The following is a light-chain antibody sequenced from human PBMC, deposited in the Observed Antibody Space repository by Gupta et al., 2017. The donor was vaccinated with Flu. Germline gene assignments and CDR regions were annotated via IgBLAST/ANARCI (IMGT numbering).Light chain of an antibody. CDR2: NNN. CDR3: AAGDGSLNAWV. Sequence: SVLTQPPSASGTPGKRATISCSGSSSNVGSYALHCYQQLPGTAPKLLIYNNNRRPSGVPERFSASKSGTSASLTISGLQAEDVADYYCAAGDGSLNAWVFGGGTKLTVL. J-gene: IGLJ3*02. V-gene: IGLV1-44*01. CDR1: SSNVGSYA.